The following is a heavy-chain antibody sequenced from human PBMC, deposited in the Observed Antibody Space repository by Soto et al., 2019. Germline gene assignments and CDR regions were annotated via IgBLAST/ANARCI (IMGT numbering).Heavy chain of an antibody. V-gene: IGHV2-5*02. D-gene: IGHD2-2*01. Sequence: QITLKESGPTLVKPTQTLTLTCTFSGFSLSTTAEGVGWIRQPPGKALEWLALIYWDDDECYSPSLKSRLTITKYTSKNQVVLTMTNVDPVDTATYYCAHGSCSSADCYPNPYLDYWGQGILVTVSS. CDR1: GFSLSTTAEG. J-gene: IGHJ4*02. CDR2: IYWDDDE. CDR3: AHGSCSSADCYPNPYLDY.